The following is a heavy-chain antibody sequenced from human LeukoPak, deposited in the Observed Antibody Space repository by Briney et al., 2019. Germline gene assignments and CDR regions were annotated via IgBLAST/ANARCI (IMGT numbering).Heavy chain of an antibody. CDR1: GYTFTGYY. CDR2: INPNSGGT. J-gene: IGHJ3*02. Sequence: ASVKVSCKASGYTFTGYYMHWVRQAPGQGLEWMGWINPNSGGTNYAQKFRGRVTMTRDTSISTAYMELSRLRSDDTAVYYCARGGYCSSTSCSDAFDIWGQGTMVTVSS. CDR3: ARGGYCSSTSCSDAFDI. D-gene: IGHD2-2*01. V-gene: IGHV1-2*02.